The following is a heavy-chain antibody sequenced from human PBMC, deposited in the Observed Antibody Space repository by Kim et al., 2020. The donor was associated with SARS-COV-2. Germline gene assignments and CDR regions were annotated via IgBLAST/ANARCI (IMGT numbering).Heavy chain of an antibody. J-gene: IGHJ6*02. CDR3: ARVSASECELLWSKEVYGMAV. Sequence: GGSLRLSCAASGFTFSDYYMSWIRQAPGKGLEWVSYISSSGSTIYYADSVKGRFTISRDNAKNSLYLQMNSLRAEDTAVYYCARVSASECELLWSKEVYGMAVWGQGTTVTVSS. CDR1: GFTFSDYY. D-gene: IGHD1-26*01. CDR2: ISSSGSTI. V-gene: IGHV3-11*01.